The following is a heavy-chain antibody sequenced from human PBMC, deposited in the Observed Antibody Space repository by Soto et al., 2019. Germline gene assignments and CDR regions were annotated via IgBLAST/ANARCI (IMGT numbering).Heavy chain of an antibody. J-gene: IGHJ6*02. D-gene: IGHD6-6*01. CDR1: GGSFSGYY. Sequence: PSETLSLTCAVYGGSFSGYYWSWIRQPPGKGLEWIGEINHSGSTNYNPPLKSRVTISVDTSKNQFSLKLSSVTAADTAVYYCARLTSIAARPGLFHGMDVWGQGATVTV. CDR2: INHSGST. V-gene: IGHV4-34*01. CDR3: ARLTSIAARPGLFHGMDV.